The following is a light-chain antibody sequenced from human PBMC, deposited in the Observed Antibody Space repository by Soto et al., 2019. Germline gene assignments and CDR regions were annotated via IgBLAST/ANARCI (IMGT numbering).Light chain of an antibody. Sequence: VMTQSPATLSVSPGEGATLFCRASQSIRRNLAWYQQKPGLPPRLLIFDASTRATGVPARFRGTGSGTEFTLTISGLQSEDSAFYYCHQYNDWPSGAFGRGTKVDIK. CDR3: HQYNDWPSGA. J-gene: IGKJ1*01. V-gene: IGKV3-15*01. CDR2: DAS. CDR1: QSIRRN.